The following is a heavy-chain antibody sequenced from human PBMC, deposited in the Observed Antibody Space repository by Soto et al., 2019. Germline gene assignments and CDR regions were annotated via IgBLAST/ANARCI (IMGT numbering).Heavy chain of an antibody. V-gene: IGHV4-59*01. Sequence: PSETLSLTCTVSGGSISSYYWSWIRQPPGKGLEWIGYIYYSGSTNYNPSLKSRVTISVDTSKNQFSLKLSSVTAADTAVYYCARVFLPTRYDFWSGYPAPYYYGMDVWGQGTTVTVSS. D-gene: IGHD3-3*01. CDR1: GGSISSYY. CDR3: ARVFLPTRYDFWSGYPAPYYYGMDV. J-gene: IGHJ6*02. CDR2: IYYSGST.